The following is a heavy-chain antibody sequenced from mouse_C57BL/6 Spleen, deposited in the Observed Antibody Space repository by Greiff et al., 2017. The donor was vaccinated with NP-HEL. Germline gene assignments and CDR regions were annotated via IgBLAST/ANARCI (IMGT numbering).Heavy chain of an antibody. J-gene: IGHJ3*01. Sequence: EVKLMESGGGLVQSGRSLRLSCATSGFTFSDFYMEWVRQAPGKGLEWIAASRNKANDYTTEYSASVKGRFIVSRDTSQSILYLQMNALRAEDTAIYYCARDAGSSGYAFAYWGQGTLVTVSA. CDR2: SRNKANDYTT. D-gene: IGHD3-2*02. CDR1: GFTFSDFY. V-gene: IGHV7-1*01. CDR3: ARDAGSSGYAFAY.